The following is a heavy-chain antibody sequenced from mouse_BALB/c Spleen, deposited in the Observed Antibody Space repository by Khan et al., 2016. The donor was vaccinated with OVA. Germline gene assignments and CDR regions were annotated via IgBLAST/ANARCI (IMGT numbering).Heavy chain of an antibody. CDR3: AREGAYYRSDGWFAY. Sequence: QVQLKESGAELARPGASVKMSCKASGYTFTSYTMHWVKQRPGQGLEWIGYINPSNSYTNYNQNFKDKATLTADKSSSTAYMQLSSLTSEDSAVDYWAREGAYYRSDGWFAYWGQGTLVTASA. CDR2: INPSNSYT. J-gene: IGHJ3*01. V-gene: IGHV1-4*01. D-gene: IGHD2-14*01. CDR1: GYTFTSYT.